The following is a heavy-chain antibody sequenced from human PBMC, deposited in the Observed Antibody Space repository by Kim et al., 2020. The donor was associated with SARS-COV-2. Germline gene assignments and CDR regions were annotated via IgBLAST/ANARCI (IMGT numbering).Heavy chain of an antibody. CDR3: ARDNYDILTGYYYYYMDV. CDR2: ISSSSSYI. CDR1: GFTFSSYS. D-gene: IGHD3-9*01. V-gene: IGHV3-21*01. Sequence: GGSLRLSCAASGFTFSSYSMNWVRQAPGKGLEWVSSISSSSSYIYYADSVKGRFTISRDNAKNSLYLQMNSLRAEDTAVYYCARDNYDILTGYYYYYMDVWGKGTTVTVSS. J-gene: IGHJ6*03.